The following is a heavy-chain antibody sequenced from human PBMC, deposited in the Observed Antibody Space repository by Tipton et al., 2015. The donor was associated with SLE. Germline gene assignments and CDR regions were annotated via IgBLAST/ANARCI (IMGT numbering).Heavy chain of an antibody. D-gene: IGHD6-25*01. Sequence: TLSLTCTVSGGSIRSGSYYWTWIRQPAGTGLEWIGRIFTIGTTSYNPPPKSRVTISLDTSKNQFSLKLSSVTAADTAVYYCARTEVGGYSHDAFDLWGHGTMVTVSS. V-gene: IGHV4-61*02. J-gene: IGHJ3*01. CDR3: ARTEVGGYSHDAFDL. CDR2: IFTIGTT. CDR1: GGSIRSGSYY.